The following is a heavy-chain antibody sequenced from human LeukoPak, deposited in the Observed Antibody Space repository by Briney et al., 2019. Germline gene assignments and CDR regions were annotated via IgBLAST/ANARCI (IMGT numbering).Heavy chain of an antibody. CDR3: ARDFANDYDSSRLEY. J-gene: IGHJ4*02. CDR2: IIPIFGTA. Sequence: SVEVSCKASGGTFSSYAISWVRQAPGQGLEWMGRIIPIFGTANYAQKFQGRVTITTDESTSTAYMELSSLRSEDTAVYYCARDFANDYDSSRLEYWGEGTLVTVSS. CDR1: GGTFSSYA. D-gene: IGHD3-22*01. V-gene: IGHV1-69*05.